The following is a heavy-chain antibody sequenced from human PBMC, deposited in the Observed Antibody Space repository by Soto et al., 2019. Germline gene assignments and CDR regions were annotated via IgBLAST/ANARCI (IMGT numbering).Heavy chain of an antibody. J-gene: IGHJ6*02. CDR1: GGPFSIYA. D-gene: IGHD1-7*01. V-gene: IGHV1-69*13. CDR2: IIPIFGTA. CDR3: ARARTGTQQTGGYYYYGMDV. Sequence: GASVKVSCKASGGPFSIYAISWVRKAPGQGREWMGGIIPIFGTANYAQKFQGRVTITADESTSKAYMELSSLRSEDTAVYYCARARTGTQQTGGYYYYGMDVWGQGTTVTVSS.